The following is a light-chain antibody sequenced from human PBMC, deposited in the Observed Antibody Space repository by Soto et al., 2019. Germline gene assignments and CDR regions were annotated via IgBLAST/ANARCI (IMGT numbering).Light chain of an antibody. CDR1: SSDVGGYNY. V-gene: IGLV2-14*01. J-gene: IGLJ2*01. CDR2: EVS. CDR3: SSYSSSSTLVV. Sequence: QSALTQPASVSGSPGQSITISCTGTSSDVGGYNYVSWYQQHPGKAPKLMIYEVSNRPSGVSNRFSGSKSGNTASLTISGLQAEEEADYCCSSYSSSSTLVVFGGGTKLTVL.